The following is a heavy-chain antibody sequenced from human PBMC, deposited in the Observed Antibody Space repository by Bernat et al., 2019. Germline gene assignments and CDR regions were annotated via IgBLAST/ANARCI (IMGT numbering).Heavy chain of an antibody. D-gene: IGHD2-21*01. Sequence: EVRLVESGGDLVQPGGSLRFPCAASGFTFGTFAMTWVRQAPGKGREWVSAMTGGGTTYYADSVKGRVIISRDNSKNMLFMQMNSLTAEDTAVYYCAKFRGQLIRNYYMNVWGEGTTVTVS. CDR1: GFTFGTFA. CDR2: MTGGGTT. J-gene: IGHJ6*03. CDR3: AKFRGQLIRNYYMNV. V-gene: IGHV3-23*04.